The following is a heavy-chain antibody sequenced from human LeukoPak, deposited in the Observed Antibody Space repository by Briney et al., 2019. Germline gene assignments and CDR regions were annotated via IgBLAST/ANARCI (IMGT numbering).Heavy chain of an antibody. CDR1: GGSISSSSYY. CDR2: IYYSGST. J-gene: IGHJ6*03. V-gene: IGHV4-39*01. D-gene: IGHD3-3*01. CDR3: ARQSAIFALHYYYMDV. Sequence: SETLSLTCTVSGGSISSSSYYWGWIRQPPGKGLEWIGSIYYSGSTYYNPSLKSRVTITVDTSKNQFSLKLSSVTAADTAVYYCARQSAIFALHYYYMDVWGKGTTVTVSS.